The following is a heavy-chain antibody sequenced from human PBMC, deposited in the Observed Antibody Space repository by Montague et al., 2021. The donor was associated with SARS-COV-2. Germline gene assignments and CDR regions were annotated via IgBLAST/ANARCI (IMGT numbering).Heavy chain of an antibody. J-gene: IGHJ5*02. CDR2: IYYSGST. CDR1: GASISSSSYY. CDR3: ARQGDQLLLEYWFDP. Sequence: SETLSLTCTVSGASISSSSYYWSWIRQPPGKGLEWIGSIYYSGSTYYXPSLKSRVTISVDTSKNQFSLKLSSVTAADTAVYYCARQGDQLLLEYWFDPWGQGTLVTVSS. V-gene: IGHV4-39*01. D-gene: IGHD2-2*01.